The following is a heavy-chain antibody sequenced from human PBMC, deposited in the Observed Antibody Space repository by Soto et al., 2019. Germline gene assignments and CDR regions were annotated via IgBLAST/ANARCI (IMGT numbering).Heavy chain of an antibody. J-gene: IGHJ6*02. CDR3: ARDRWDCSGGSCYSGYYYGMDV. CDR2: ISYDGSNK. Sequence: QVQLVESGGGVVQPGRSLRLSCAASGFTFSSYAMHWVLLALCKGLEWVVVISYDGSNKYYADFVKGRFTISRDSSKHTLYLQVKSLRAADTAVYYCARDRWDCSGGSCYSGYYYGMDVWGQETKATASS. CDR1: GFTFSSYA. D-gene: IGHD2-15*01. V-gene: IGHV3-30-3*01.